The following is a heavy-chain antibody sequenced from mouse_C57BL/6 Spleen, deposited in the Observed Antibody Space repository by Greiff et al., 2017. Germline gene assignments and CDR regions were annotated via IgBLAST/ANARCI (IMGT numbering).Heavy chain of an antibody. CDR2: IYPGSGST. CDR3: ARPHIRDGSSYGAMDY. J-gene: IGHJ4*01. D-gene: IGHD1-1*01. CDR1: GYTFTSYW. V-gene: IGHV1-55*01. Sequence: QVQLQQSGAELVKPGASVKMSCKASGYTFTSYWITWVKQRPGQGLEWIGDIYPGSGSTNYNEKFKSKATLTVDTSSSTAYMQLSSLTSEDSAVYYCARPHIRDGSSYGAMDYWGQGTSVTVSS.